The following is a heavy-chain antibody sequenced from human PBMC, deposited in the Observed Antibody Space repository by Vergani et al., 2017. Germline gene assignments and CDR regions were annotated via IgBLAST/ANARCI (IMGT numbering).Heavy chain of an antibody. J-gene: IGHJ4*02. D-gene: IGHD3-22*01. CDR2: INPNSGGT. Sequence: QVQLVQSGAEVKKPGASVKVSCKASGYTFTGYYMHWVRQAPGQGLEWMGWINPNSGGTNYAQKFQGRVTMTRDTSISTAYMELRRLRSDDTAVYYCARVSLNYYDSSGYYEPVFDYWGQGTLVTVSS. V-gene: IGHV1-2*02. CDR3: ARVSLNYYDSSGYYEPVFDY. CDR1: GYTFTGYY.